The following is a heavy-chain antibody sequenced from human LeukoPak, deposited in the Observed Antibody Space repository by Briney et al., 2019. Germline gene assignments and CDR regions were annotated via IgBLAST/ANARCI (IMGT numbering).Heavy chain of an antibody. D-gene: IGHD3-16*01. V-gene: IGHV4-61*09. CDR3: ARDCEFCDLLFYMNV. CDR2: IDNSGST. CDR1: GGSISSTGYY. J-gene: IGHJ6*03. Sequence: SETLSLTCTVSGGSISSTGYYWTWIRQPAGKGLEWIGHIDNSGSTNCNPSLESRVTISVDTSKNQFSLNLTSVTAADTAVYYCARDCEFCDLLFYMNVWGKGTTVTVSS.